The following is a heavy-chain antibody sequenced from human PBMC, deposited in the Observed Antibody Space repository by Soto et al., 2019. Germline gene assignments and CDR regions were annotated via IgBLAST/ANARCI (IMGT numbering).Heavy chain of an antibody. CDR3: ARDAFPTVEPYYYYYYMGV. J-gene: IGHJ6*03. CDR2: LSSSSSYI. CDR1: GFTFSSYS. D-gene: IGHD1-1*01. Sequence: EVQLVESGGGLVKPGGSLRLSCAASGFTFSSYSMNWVRQAPGKGLEWVSSLSSSSSYIYYADSVKGRFTISRDNAKNSRYLHMNSLRGEVTAIYYCARDAFPTVEPYYYYYYMGVWGKGTTVTVSS. V-gene: IGHV3-21*01.